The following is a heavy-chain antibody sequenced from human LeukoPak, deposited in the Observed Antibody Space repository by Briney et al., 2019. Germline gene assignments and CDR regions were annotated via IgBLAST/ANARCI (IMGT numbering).Heavy chain of an antibody. V-gene: IGHV3-74*01. Sequence: GGSLRLPCAASGFRFSEYWMHWVRQAPGKGPEWLSRISKDGSDVVYADSAKGRFTASRDNAKNTVYLQVTNLRHEDTAVYFCTRGGYSGSSYRFSWGQGTLVTVAS. D-gene: IGHD6-25*01. CDR1: GFRFSEYW. J-gene: IGHJ4*02. CDR3: TRGGYSGSSYRFS. CDR2: ISKDGSDV.